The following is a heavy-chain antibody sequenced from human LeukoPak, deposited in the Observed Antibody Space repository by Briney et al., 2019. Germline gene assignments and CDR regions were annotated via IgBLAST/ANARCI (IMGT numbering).Heavy chain of an antibody. Sequence: ASVKVSCKTSGYTFTDYYMQWVRQAPGQGLEWMGWINPSDGDTKSARKFQGRVTMTRDTSISTAYLELSRLTSDDTAIYYCARDCSGADCYSGNAFDIGAKGQWSPSLQ. J-gene: IGHJ3*02. CDR2: INPSDGDT. V-gene: IGHV1-2*02. CDR3: ARDCSGADCYSGNAFD. D-gene: IGHD2-15*01. CDR1: GYTFTDYY.